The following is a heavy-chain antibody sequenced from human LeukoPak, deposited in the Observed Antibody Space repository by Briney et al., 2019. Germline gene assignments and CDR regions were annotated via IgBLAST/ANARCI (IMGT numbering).Heavy chain of an antibody. V-gene: IGHV4-39*07. CDR3: ARVGIAAEWWFDP. D-gene: IGHD6-13*01. J-gene: IGHJ5*02. CDR1: GGSISSSSYY. Sequence: PSETLSLTCTVSGGSISSSSYYWGWIRQPPGKGLEWIGSIYYSGSTYYNPSLKSRVTISVDTSKNQFSLKLSSVTAADTAVYYCARVGIAAEWWFDPWGQGTLVTVSS. CDR2: IYYSGST.